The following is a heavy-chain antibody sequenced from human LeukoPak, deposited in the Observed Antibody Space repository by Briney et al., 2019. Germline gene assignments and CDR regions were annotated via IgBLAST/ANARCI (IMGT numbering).Heavy chain of an antibody. CDR1: GDSVSNDFYY. CDR2: LSHRGNT. Sequence: SETLSLTCTVSGDSVSNDFYYWGWIRQPPGKGLEWVACLSHRGNTWYNPSLESGVTISVDTSKNRFFLNFNSATAADTALYWCARHNAPRRVGFDFWGQGIMVTVSS. CDR3: ARHNAPRRVGFDF. V-gene: IGHV4-39*01. D-gene: IGHD3-10*01. J-gene: IGHJ4*02.